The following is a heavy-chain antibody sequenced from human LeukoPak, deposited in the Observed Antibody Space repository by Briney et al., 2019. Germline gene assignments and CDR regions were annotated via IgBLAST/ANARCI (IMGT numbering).Heavy chain of an antibody. Sequence: QSGGSLRLSCAASGFTFSSYAMHRVRQAPGKGLEWVAVISYDGSNKYYADSVKGRFTISRDNSKNTLYLQMNSLRAEDTAVYYCARDTAIVVVTAIGHWGQGTLVTVSS. CDR2: ISYDGSNK. J-gene: IGHJ5*02. D-gene: IGHD2-21*02. CDR1: GFTFSSYA. CDR3: ARDTAIVVVTAIGH. V-gene: IGHV3-30-3*01.